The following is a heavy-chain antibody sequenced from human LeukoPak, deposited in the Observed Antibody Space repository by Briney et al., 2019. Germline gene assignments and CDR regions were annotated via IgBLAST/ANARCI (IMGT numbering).Heavy chain of an antibody. D-gene: IGHD3-22*01. J-gene: IGHJ3*02. CDR1: GGSISSYY. V-gene: IGHV4-59*01. CDR3: ARGWYYYDTRGGDAFDI. Sequence: PSETLSLTXTVSGGSISSYYWSWIRQPPGKGLEWIGYIYYSGSTNYNPSLKSRVTISVDTSKNQFSLKLSSVTAADTAVYYCARGWYYYDTRGGDAFDIWGQGTMVTVSS. CDR2: IYYSGST.